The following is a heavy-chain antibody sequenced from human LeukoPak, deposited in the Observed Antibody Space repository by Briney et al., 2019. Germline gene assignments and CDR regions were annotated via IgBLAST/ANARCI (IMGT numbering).Heavy chain of an antibody. J-gene: IGHJ4*02. CDR1: GFTFTSYT. CDR2: ISSSSGYI. Sequence: GGSLRLPCVASGFTFTSYTMNWVRQAPGKRLEWVSSISSSSGYIYYADSMKGRFTISRDNAKNSLYLQMDSLRAEDTAVYFCAKSFDFWSGFDYWGQGALVTVSS. CDR3: AKSFDFWSGFDY. D-gene: IGHD3-3*01. V-gene: IGHV3-21*01.